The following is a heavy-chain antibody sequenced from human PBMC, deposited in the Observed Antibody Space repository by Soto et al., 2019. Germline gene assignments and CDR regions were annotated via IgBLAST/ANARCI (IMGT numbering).Heavy chain of an antibody. J-gene: IGHJ6*02. CDR1: GYTFSDFY. Sequence: QVHLVQTGVEVRKPGASVKVSCTPSGYTFSDFYIHWVRQAPGQGLEWMGCLSPYSGATMTAQRFEGRVTMATNTSISTAYMELSSLRYDDTALYYCARGSRITRLGVPSFFSKGLAVWGQGTTVIVSS. CDR2: LSPYSGAT. D-gene: IGHD3-16*01. CDR3: ARGSRITRLGVPSFFSKGLAV. V-gene: IGHV1-2*02.